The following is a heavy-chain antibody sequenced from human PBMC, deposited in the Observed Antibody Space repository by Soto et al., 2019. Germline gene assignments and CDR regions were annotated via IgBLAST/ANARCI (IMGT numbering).Heavy chain of an antibody. CDR1: GFTFDDYA. CDR3: ASDAYSGSPNPHFFGY. J-gene: IGHJ4*01. V-gene: IGHV3-9*01. CDR2: ISWNSGSI. D-gene: IGHD6-6*01. Sequence: EVQLVESGGGLVQPGRSLRLSCAASGFTFDDYAMHWVRQAPGKGLEWVSGISWNSGSIGYADSVKGRFTISRDNAKNSLYLQMSSLWAEDTALYYCASDAYSGSPNPHFFGYCGHGTLVTVSS.